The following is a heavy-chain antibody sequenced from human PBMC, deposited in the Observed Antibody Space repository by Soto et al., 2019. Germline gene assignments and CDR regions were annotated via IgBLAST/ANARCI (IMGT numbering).Heavy chain of an antibody. Sequence: EVQLVESGGGLVQPGGSVRLSCAASGFTFSSYWMHWVRQAAGKGLMWVSRIHNDGSTTRYADSVKGRFTISRDNAKNTLYLQRSSLRVEDTAVYYCARDTWTSYWGQGTLVTVSS. J-gene: IGHJ4*01. CDR3: ARDTWTSY. D-gene: IGHD1-1*01. CDR1: GFTFSSYW. V-gene: IGHV3-74*01. CDR2: IHNDGSTT.